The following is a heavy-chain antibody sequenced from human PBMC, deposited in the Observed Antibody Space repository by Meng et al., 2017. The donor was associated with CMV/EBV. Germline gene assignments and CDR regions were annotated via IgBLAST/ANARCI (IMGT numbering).Heavy chain of an antibody. J-gene: IGHJ4*02. CDR1: GFTFSSYG. CDR3: AKDQGEVEYYYGSVEYTPDDYYFDY. V-gene: IGHV3-30*02. D-gene: IGHD3-10*01. Sequence: GESLKISCAASGFTFSSYGMHWVRQAPGTGLEWVAFIRYDGSNKYYADSVKGRFTIPRDNSKNTLYLQMNSLRAEDTAVYYCAKDQGEVEYYYGSVEYTPDDYYFDYWGQGTLVTVSS. CDR2: IRYDGSNK.